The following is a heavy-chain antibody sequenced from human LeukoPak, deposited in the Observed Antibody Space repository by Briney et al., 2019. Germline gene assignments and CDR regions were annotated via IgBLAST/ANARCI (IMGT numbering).Heavy chain of an antibody. CDR1: GGSISSGSYY. V-gene: IGHV4-61*02. J-gene: IGHJ4*02. CDR3: ARGLGQSGYDPFDY. D-gene: IGHD5-12*01. CDR2: IYTSGST. Sequence: SQTLSLTCTVSGGSISSGSYYWSWIRQPAGKGLEWIGRIYTSGSTNYNPSLKSRVTISVDTSKNQFSLKLSSVTAADTAVYYCARGLGQSGYDPFDYWGQGTLVTVSS.